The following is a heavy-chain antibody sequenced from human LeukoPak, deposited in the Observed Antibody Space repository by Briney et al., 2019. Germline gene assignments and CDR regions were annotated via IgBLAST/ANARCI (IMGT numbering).Heavy chain of an antibody. Sequence: GGSLRLPCAASGFTVSSNYMSWVRQAPGKGLEWVSVIYSGGSTYYADSVKGRFTISRDNSKNTLYLQMNSLRAEDTAVYYCARAFTASVRAFDIWGQGTMVTVSS. D-gene: IGHD5-18*01. CDR1: GFTVSSNY. CDR2: IYSGGST. V-gene: IGHV3-53*01. J-gene: IGHJ3*02. CDR3: ARAFTASVRAFDI.